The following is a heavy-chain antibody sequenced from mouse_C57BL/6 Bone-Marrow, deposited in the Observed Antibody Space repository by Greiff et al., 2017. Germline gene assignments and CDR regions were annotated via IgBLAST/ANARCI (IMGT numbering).Heavy chain of an antibody. Sequence: QVQLQQPGAELVKPGASVKLSCKASGYTFTSYWMHWVKQRPGQGLEWIGMIHPNSGSTNYNEKFKSKATLTVDKSSSTAYMQLSSLTSEDSAVYYCARKGGLLRGLDYWGQGTTLTVSS. CDR3: ARKGGLLRGLDY. V-gene: IGHV1-64*01. D-gene: IGHD1-1*01. CDR1: GYTFTSYW. CDR2: IHPNSGST. J-gene: IGHJ2*01.